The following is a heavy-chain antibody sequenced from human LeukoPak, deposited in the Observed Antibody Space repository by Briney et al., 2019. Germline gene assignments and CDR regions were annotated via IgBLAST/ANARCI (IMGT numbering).Heavy chain of an antibody. J-gene: IGHJ4*02. V-gene: IGHV3-23*01. CDR2: ISGGGGST. D-gene: IGHD3-10*01. CDR1: GFTFSSYA. CDR3: ARHDRGSGSPYYFDY. Sequence: GGSLRLSCAASGFTFSSYAMSWVRQAPGKGPEWVAAISGGGGSTYYADSVKGRFTISRDNSKNTLYLQMNSLSADDTAVFYCARHDRGSGSPYYFDYWGQGTLVTVSP.